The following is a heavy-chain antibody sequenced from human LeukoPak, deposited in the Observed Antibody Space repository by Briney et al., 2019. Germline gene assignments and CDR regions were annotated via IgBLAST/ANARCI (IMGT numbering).Heavy chain of an antibody. CDR1: GYSFTNYW. CDR2: IYPGDSDT. Sequence: GESLKISCQGSGYSFTNYWIGWVRQMPGKGLEWMGIIYPGDSDTRSSPSFQGQVTISADKSITTAYLQWSSLKASDTAMYYCARGEVVTAMAFDIWGQGTMVTVSS. CDR3: ARGEVVTAMAFDI. J-gene: IGHJ3*02. D-gene: IGHD2-21*02. V-gene: IGHV5-51*01.